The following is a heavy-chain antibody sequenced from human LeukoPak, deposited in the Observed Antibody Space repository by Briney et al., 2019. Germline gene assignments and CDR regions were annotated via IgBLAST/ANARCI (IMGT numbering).Heavy chain of an antibody. CDR3: ARGRDLPAFDI. CDR2: IWRDGTNK. V-gene: IGHV3-33*01. Sequence: GRSLRLSCAASGFIFTTYGIHWVRQAPGKGLEWVAVIWRDGTNKYYADSVKGRFTISRDNSKNTLYLQMDSLRVEDTAVYYCARGRDLPAFDIWGQGTLVTVPS. J-gene: IGHJ3*02. D-gene: IGHD3-10*01. CDR1: GFIFTTYG.